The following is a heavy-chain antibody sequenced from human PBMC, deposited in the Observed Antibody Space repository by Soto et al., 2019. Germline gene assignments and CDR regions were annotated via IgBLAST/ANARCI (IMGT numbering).Heavy chain of an antibody. D-gene: IGHD6-19*01. CDR1: AGSISGHY. Sequence: SQTLSLTCTVSAGSISGHYWIWTRQPPGEGMEWIGYIFYSGSTTYNNNPSLKSRVSISVDTSKNQFYLRLSSVTATDTAVYYCARVGSSGWSPDYWGQGTLVTVSA. CDR2: IFYSGSTTY. CDR3: ARVGSSGWSPDY. V-gene: IGHV4-59*11. J-gene: IGHJ4*02.